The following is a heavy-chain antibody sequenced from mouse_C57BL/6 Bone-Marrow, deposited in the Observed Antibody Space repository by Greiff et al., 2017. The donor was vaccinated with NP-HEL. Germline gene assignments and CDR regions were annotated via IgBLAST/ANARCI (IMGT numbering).Heavy chain of an antibody. CDR1: GYTFTSYW. D-gene: IGHD2-14*01. V-gene: IGHV1-55*01. Sequence: QVQLQQPGAELVKPGASVKMSCKASGYTFTSYWITWVKQRPGQGLEWIGDIYPGSGSTNYNEKFKSKATLTVDTSSSTASMQLSSLTSEDSAVYYCAREVLTFYYAMDYWGQGTSVTVSS. J-gene: IGHJ4*01. CDR2: IYPGSGST. CDR3: AREVLTFYYAMDY.